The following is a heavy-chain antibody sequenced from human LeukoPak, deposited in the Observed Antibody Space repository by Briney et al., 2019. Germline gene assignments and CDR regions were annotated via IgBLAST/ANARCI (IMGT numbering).Heavy chain of an antibody. CDR2: INHSGST. D-gene: IGHD4-4*01. J-gene: IGHJ4*01. CDR3: ARRTTVTIPFGY. V-gene: IGHV4-34*01. CDR1: GGSFSGYY. Sequence: SETLSLTCAVYGGSFSGYYWSWIRQPPGKGLEWSGEINHSGSTNYNPSLKSRVTISVDKSKNQFSLKLSSVTAADTAVYYCARRTTVTIPFGYWGHGTLVTVSS.